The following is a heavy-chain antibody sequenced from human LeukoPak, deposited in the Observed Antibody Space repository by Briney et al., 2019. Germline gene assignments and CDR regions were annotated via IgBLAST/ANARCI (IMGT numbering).Heavy chain of an antibody. V-gene: IGHV3-23*01. J-gene: IGHJ4*02. D-gene: IGHD1-26*01. CDR1: GFTFSSSA. CDR2: ISGSGGST. Sequence: GGSLRLSCAASGFTFSSSAMTWVRQAPGKGLEWVSGISGSGGSTYYADSVKGRFTISRDNSKNTLYLQMNGLRAEDTAVYYCAKEGGSYRYFDYWGQGTLVTVSS. CDR3: AKEGGSYRYFDY.